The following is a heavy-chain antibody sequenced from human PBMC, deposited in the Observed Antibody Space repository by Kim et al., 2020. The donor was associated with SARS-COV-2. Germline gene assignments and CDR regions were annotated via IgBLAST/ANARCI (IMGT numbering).Heavy chain of an antibody. J-gene: IGHJ4*02. CDR1: GGSISSYY. V-gene: IGHV4-59*08. Sequence: SETLSLTCTVSGGSISSYYWSWIRQPPGKGLEWIGYIYYSGSTNYNPSLKSRVTISVDTSKNQFSLKLSSVTAADTAVYYCARHRYYYDSSGYYYFDYWGQGTLVTVSS. D-gene: IGHD3-22*01. CDR3: ARHRYYYDSSGYYYFDY. CDR2: IYYSGST.